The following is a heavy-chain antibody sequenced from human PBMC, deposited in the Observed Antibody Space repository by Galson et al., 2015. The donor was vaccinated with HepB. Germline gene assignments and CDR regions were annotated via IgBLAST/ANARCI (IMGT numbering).Heavy chain of an antibody. D-gene: IGHD3-9*01. V-gene: IGHV1-2*06. J-gene: IGHJ6*02. CDR1: GYTFTGYY. CDR3: ARGAPMYYDVLTNYYYYGMDV. Sequence: SVKVSCKASGYTFTGYYIQWVRQAPGQGLEWMGRINPNSGGTSYAQKFQGRDTMTRDTSVSTVYMEMSRLRSDDTAVYYCARGAPMYYDVLTNYYYYGMDVWGQGTTVTVSS. CDR2: INPNSGGT.